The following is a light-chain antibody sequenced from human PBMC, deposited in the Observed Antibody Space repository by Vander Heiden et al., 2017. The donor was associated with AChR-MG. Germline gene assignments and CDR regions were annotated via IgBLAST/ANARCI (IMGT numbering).Light chain of an antibody. CDR1: RSNIGEGYE. J-gene: IGLJ3*02. CDR3: QSYDSSLSGWV. CDR2: GNK. V-gene: IGLV1-40*01. Sequence: QSVLTQPPSVSGAQGQTVTIPYTGSRSNIGEGYEVTWSQQCSRKAPKILVYGNKNRASGVPDRFSGSKSGASASLAITGLQAEDEADYYCQSYDSSLSGWVFGEGTKLTVL.